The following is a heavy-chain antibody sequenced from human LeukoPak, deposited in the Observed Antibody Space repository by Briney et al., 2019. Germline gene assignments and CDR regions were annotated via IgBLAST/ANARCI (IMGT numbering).Heavy chain of an antibody. CDR2: IKQDGSEK. V-gene: IGHV3-7*01. J-gene: IGHJ6*03. CDR1: GFTFSSYW. Sequence: GGSLRLSCAASGFTFSSYWISWVRQAPGKGLEWVASIKQDGSEKYSVDSVKGRFTISRDNAKNSLHQQMNSLRAEDTGVYYCAREAGGSGYSDYYYYMDVWGKGTTVTVSS. CDR3: AREAGGSGYSDYYYYMDV. D-gene: IGHD2-15*01.